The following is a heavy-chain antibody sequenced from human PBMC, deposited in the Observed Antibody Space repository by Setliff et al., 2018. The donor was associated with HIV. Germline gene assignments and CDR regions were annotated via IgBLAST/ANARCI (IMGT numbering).Heavy chain of an antibody. Sequence: PSETLSLTCTVSGGSISGYHWNWLRQTPGKGLEWIGYIYTSRGTNYNHSLRTRVIISVDTSNQISLKLSSVTAADAAVYYCARSPSYRSSWEYYFDYWGQGILVTVS. V-gene: IGHV4-4*09. CDR2: IYTSRGT. CDR3: ARSPSYRSSWEYYFDY. J-gene: IGHJ4*02. CDR1: GGSISGYH. D-gene: IGHD6-13*01.